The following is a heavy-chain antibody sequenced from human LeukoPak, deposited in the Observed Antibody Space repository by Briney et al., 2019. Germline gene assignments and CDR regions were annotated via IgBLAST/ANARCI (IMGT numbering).Heavy chain of an antibody. Sequence: GGSLRLSCAASGFTFDDYAMHWVRQAPGKGLEWVSLISGDGGSTYYAGSVKGRFTISRDNSKNSLYLQMNSLRTEDTALYYCAKDIGTAAAGLFDYWGQGTLVTVSS. V-gene: IGHV3-43*02. CDR2: ISGDGGST. J-gene: IGHJ4*02. D-gene: IGHD6-13*01. CDR1: GFTFDDYA. CDR3: AKDIGTAAAGLFDY.